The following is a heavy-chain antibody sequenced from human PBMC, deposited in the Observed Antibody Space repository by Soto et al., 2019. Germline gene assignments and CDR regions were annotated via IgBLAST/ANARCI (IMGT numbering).Heavy chain of an antibody. CDR2: VYHTGDT. CDR1: GGTVASSHW. CDR3: AREIVTAGGNNYFDP. V-gene: IGHV4-4*02. Sequence: QVQLQESGPRLVKPSGSLSLTCGVSGGTVASSHWWSWVRQSPGGGLEWIGNVYHTGDTNFNPSLQSRVTILVDKSNNQFSLRLNSLTAADTAVYFCAREIVTAGGNNYFDPWGPGTLVTVSS. D-gene: IGHD2-21*02. J-gene: IGHJ5*02.